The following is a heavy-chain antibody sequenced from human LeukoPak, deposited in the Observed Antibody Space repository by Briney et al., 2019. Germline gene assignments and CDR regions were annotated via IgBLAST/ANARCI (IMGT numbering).Heavy chain of an antibody. CDR2: ISPDGSTT. D-gene: IGHD7-27*01. V-gene: IGHV3-74*03. Sequence: GGSLRLSCAASGFTFSRYWMHWVRQAPGKGLMWVSRISPDGSTTLYADSVKGRFTISRDNGKSTLYLQMNSLRAEDTAVYYCATELATGGWGQGTLVTVSS. CDR1: GFTFSRYW. CDR3: ATELATGG. J-gene: IGHJ4*02.